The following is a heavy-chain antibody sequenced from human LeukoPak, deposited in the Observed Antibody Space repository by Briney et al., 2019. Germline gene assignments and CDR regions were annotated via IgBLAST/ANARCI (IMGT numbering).Heavy chain of an antibody. D-gene: IGHD6-13*01. Sequence: GGSLRLSCAASGFTFSSYSMNWVRQAPGKGLEWVSIIYSGGSTYYAESVKGRFTISRDNSKNTLYLQMNSLRAEDMAVYYCARDRQQQMVWGRYYYYGMDVWGQGTTVTVSS. CDR1: GFTFSSYS. CDR3: ARDRQQQMVWGRYYYYGMDV. J-gene: IGHJ6*02. CDR2: IYSGGST. V-gene: IGHV3-53*01.